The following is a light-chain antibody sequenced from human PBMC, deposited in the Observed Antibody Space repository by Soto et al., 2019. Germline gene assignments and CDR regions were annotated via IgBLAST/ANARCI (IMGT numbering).Light chain of an antibody. Sequence: AIQLTQSPSSLSASVGDRVTITCRASQGISSALAWYQQKPGKAPKLLISHASSLESGVPSSFSGSGSGTDFTLTISSLQPEDFATYHCHQFNTYPTFGGGTKVEIK. J-gene: IGKJ4*01. CDR3: HQFNTYPT. V-gene: IGKV1-13*02. CDR1: QGISSA. CDR2: HAS.